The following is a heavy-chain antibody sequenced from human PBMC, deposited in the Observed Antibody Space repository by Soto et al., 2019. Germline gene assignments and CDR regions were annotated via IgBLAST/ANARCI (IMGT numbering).Heavy chain of an antibody. V-gene: IGHV3-33*01. CDR3: ARGGKGSGSFSLDY. CDR2: IWNDGNTQ. CDR1: GFSLSTYA. D-gene: IGHD3-10*01. J-gene: IGHJ4*02. Sequence: QVQLVDSGGGVVQPGKSLRLSCVASGFSLSTYAMDWVRQAPGKGLEWVAVIWNDGNTQYYADSVKGRFAISRDNSGNTMYLQMNSLRADDTAMYYCARGGKGSGSFSLDYWGQGTLVIVSS.